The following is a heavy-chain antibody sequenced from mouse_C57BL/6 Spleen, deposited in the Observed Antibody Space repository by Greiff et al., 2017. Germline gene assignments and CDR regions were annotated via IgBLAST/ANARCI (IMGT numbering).Heavy chain of an antibody. Sequence: VKLVESGAELVRPGASVTLSCKASGYTFTDYEMHWVKQTPVHGLEWIGAIDPETGGTAYTQKFKGKAILTADKSSSTAYMELRSLTSEDSAVYYCTRGDDGYYPAWFAYWGQGTLVTVSA. J-gene: IGHJ3*01. CDR2: IDPETGGT. CDR1: GYTFTDYE. D-gene: IGHD2-3*01. CDR3: TRGDDGYYPAWFAY. V-gene: IGHV1-15*01.